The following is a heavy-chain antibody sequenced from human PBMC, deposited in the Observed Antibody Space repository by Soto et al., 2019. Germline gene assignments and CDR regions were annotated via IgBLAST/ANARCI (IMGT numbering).Heavy chain of an antibody. J-gene: IGHJ4*02. CDR2: IYYSGAT. CDR3: APVGIGTTTVDY. Sequence: QLQLRESGPGLVQPSETLSLTCLVSGGSISSSTYYWGWIRQPPGKGLEWIGSIYYSGATYYNPSLRRRITISIDRSKNNFSLKLTSVTAADTAIYYCAPVGIGTTTVDYWGQGTLVTVSS. CDR1: GGSISSSTYY. V-gene: IGHV4-39*02. D-gene: IGHD5-12*01.